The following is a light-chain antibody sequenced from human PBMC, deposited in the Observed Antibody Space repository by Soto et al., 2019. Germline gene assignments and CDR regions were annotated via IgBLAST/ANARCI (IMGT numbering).Light chain of an antibody. Sequence: QLVLTQPASVSGSPGQSITISCIGTDSDVGAFNYVAWYQHHPGKAPRLMIYDVTNRPSGVSDRFSGSKSGNTASLTISGLQAEDEAHYYCSSYTASSIIFGGGTKLTVL. CDR3: SSYTASSII. J-gene: IGLJ2*01. CDR2: DVT. CDR1: DSDVGAFNY. V-gene: IGLV2-14*01.